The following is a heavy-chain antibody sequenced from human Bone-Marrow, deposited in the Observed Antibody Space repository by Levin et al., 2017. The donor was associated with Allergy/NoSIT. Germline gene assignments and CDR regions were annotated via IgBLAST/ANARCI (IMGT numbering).Heavy chain of an antibody. Sequence: GESLKISCKTSGYTFMSHGISWVRQAPGQGLEWMGWISAYNGNTNYAQKLQGRVTMTRDTSTNTAFMELRSLRSDDTAFYYCTRDYSTGIFGYWGQGTLVTVSS. V-gene: IGHV1-18*01. CDR2: ISAYNGNT. CDR3: TRDYSTGIFGY. CDR1: GYTFMSHG. D-gene: IGHD1-1*01. J-gene: IGHJ4*02.